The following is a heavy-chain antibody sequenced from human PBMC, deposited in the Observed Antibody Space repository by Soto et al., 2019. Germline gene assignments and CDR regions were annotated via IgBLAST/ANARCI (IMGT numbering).Heavy chain of an antibody. CDR2: ISSSSSYI. CDR3: ARGEELADDFDI. CDR1: GFTFSSYS. Sequence: GGSLRLSCAASGFTFSSYSMNWVRQAPGKGLEWVSSISSSSSYIYYADSVKGRFTISRDNAKNSLYLQMNSLRAEDTAVYYCARGEELADDFDIRGQVTRVTVSS. J-gene: IGHJ3*02. V-gene: IGHV3-21*01. D-gene: IGHD3-10*01.